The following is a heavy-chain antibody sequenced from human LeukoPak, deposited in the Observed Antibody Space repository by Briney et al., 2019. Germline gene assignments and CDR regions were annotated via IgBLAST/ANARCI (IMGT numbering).Heavy chain of an antibody. D-gene: IGHD2-2*02. J-gene: IGHJ6*02. CDR3: ARDEMRCSSTSCYTGYYYGMDV. Sequence: SVKVSCKASGGTFSSYAISWVRQAPGQGLEWMGRIIPIFGIANYAQKFQGRVTITADKSTSTAYMELSSLRSEDTAVYYCARDEMRCSSTSCYTGYYYGMDVRGQGTTVTVSS. CDR1: GGTFSSYA. V-gene: IGHV1-69*04. CDR2: IIPIFGIA.